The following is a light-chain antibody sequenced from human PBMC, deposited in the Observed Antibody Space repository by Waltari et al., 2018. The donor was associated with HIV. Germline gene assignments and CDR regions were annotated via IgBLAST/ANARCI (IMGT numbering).Light chain of an antibody. V-gene: IGLV1-47*01. Sequence: QSVLTQPPSASGTPGQRVTISCSGGTSNIGTKFVHWYQQFPGTAPKLLIYRTNQRPSGVPDRFSGSKSGTSASLAISGLRSGDEADYYCTSWDDSLSRLVFGGGTKLIVL. J-gene: IGLJ3*02. CDR2: RTN. CDR1: TSNIGTKF. CDR3: TSWDDSLSRLV.